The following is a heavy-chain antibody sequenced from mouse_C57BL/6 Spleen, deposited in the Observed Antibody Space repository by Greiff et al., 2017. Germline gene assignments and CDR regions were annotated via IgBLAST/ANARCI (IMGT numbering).Heavy chain of an antibody. CDR1: GFNIKDYY. CDR3: TTSYYGSPAFDV. J-gene: IGHJ1*03. V-gene: IGHV14-1*01. CDR2: IDPEDGDT. Sequence: DVQLQQSGAELVRPGASVKLSCTASGFNIKDYYMHWVKQRPEQGLEWIGRIDPEDGDTEYAPKFQGKATMTADTSSNTAYLQLSSLTSEDTAVYYCTTSYYGSPAFDVWGTGTTVTVSS. D-gene: IGHD1-1*01.